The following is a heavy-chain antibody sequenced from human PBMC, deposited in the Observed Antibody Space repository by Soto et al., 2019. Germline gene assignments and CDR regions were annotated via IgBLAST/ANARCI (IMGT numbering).Heavy chain of an antibody. J-gene: IGHJ4*02. CDR3: ARHLGYSSGWYSGFDY. CDR1: GGSISSSSYY. V-gene: IGHV4-39*01. D-gene: IGHD6-19*01. CDR2: IYSSGST. Sequence: QLQLQESGPGLVKPSETLSLTCTVSGGSISSSSYYWGWIRQPPGKGLEWIGSIYSSGSTYYNPSLKSRVNISVDTAKNQISLKLSSVTAADTAVYYCARHLGYSSGWYSGFDYWGQGTLVTVSS.